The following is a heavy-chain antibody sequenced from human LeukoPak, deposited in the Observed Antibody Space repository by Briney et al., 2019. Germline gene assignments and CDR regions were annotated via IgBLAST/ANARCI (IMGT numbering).Heavy chain of an antibody. D-gene: IGHD1-1*01. Sequence: PGKSLRLSCAASGFTFSGYGMHWVRQAPGKGLEWVAFIRYDGSNKYYADSVKGRFTISRDNSKNTLYLQMNSLRAEDTAVYYCAKDGYPSSLFDYWGQGALVTVSS. CDR2: IRYDGSNK. CDR3: AKDGYPSSLFDY. CDR1: GFTFSGYG. V-gene: IGHV3-30*02. J-gene: IGHJ4*02.